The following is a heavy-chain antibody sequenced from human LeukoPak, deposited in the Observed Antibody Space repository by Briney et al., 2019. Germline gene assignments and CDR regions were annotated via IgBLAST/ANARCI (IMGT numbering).Heavy chain of an antibody. CDR1: GGSISSYY. CDR3: TRVSIHGYSDY. J-gene: IGHJ4*02. V-gene: IGHV4-59*01. CDR2: IFYSGST. Sequence: SETLSLTCTVSGGSISSYYWSWIRQPSGKGLEWIGYIFYSGSTKYNPSLKSRVSISVDMSRSQFSLKLNSVTAADTAVYYCTRVSIHGYSDYWGQGTLVTVSS. D-gene: IGHD3-16*02.